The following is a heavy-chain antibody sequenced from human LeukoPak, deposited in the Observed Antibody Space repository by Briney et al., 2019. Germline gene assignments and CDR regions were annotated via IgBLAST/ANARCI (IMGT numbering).Heavy chain of an antibody. Sequence: ASVKVSCKASGYTFTDYSVNWVRQAPGQGLEWMGWMNANTGDPTYAQGFTGRFVFSLDTSVSTAYLQISSLKAEDTAVYYCAREGVTVVTQDYYYYYMDVWGKGTTVTVSS. CDR1: GYTFTDYS. D-gene: IGHD4-23*01. V-gene: IGHV7-4-1*02. J-gene: IGHJ6*03. CDR3: AREGVTVVTQDYYYYYMDV. CDR2: MNANTGDP.